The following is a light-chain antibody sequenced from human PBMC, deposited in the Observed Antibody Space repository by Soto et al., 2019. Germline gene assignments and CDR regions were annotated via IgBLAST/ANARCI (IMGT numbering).Light chain of an antibody. J-gene: IGKJ1*01. CDR1: QSVSSN. V-gene: IGKV3-15*01. Sequence: EIVMTQSPATLSVSPGERATLSCRASQSVSSNLAWYQQKPGQAPRLLIYGASTRATGIPARFSGSGSGTEFTLTISSLQSEDFASYYCQQSYSTPQTFGQGTKVDTK. CDR3: QQSYSTPQT. CDR2: GAS.